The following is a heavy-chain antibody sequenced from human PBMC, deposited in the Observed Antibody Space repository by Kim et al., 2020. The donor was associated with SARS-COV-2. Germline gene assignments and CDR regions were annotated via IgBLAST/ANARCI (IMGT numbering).Heavy chain of an antibody. D-gene: IGHD1-26*01. CDR2: IKSKTDGGTV. V-gene: IGHV3-15*01. CDR1: GFTFNNAW. Sequence: GGSLRLSCAASGFTFNNAWMSWVRQASGKGLEWVGRIKSKTDGGTVDYAAPVKGRFTISRDDSKNTLYLQMNSLKNEDTGVYYCSTVGWDLPGLDWGQGTLVTVSS. CDR3: STVGWDLPGLD. J-gene: IGHJ4*02.